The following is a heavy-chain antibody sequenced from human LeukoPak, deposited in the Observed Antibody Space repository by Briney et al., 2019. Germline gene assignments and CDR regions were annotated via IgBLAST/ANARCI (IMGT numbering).Heavy chain of an antibody. CDR2: TRYDGRNN. V-gene: IGHV3-30*02. J-gene: IGHJ4*02. Sequence: GGSLTLSCPASTFTFSSYGIHWVRHAPGEGLEWVAFTRYDGRNNYYADSGKGRFALSTDNSKNTLYLQMNRLRAEDTGVYYCGKDFSVYYYDSRVLDYWGQGTLVSVSS. CDR1: TFTFSSYG. CDR3: GKDFSVYYYDSRVLDY. D-gene: IGHD3-22*01.